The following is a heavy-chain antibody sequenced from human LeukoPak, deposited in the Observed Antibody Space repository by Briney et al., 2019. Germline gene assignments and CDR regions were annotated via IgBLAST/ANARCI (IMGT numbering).Heavy chain of an antibody. Sequence: ASVKVSCKASGYTFTNYAMNWVRQAPGQRLEWMGWINAGNGNTKYSQKFQGRVTITRDTSASTAYMELSSLRSEDTAVYYCATAAAGMGFYYYYYGMDVWGQGTTVTVSS. D-gene: IGHD6-13*01. CDR2: INAGNGNT. CDR3: ATAAAGMGFYYYYYGMDV. J-gene: IGHJ6*02. V-gene: IGHV1-3*01. CDR1: GYTFTNYA.